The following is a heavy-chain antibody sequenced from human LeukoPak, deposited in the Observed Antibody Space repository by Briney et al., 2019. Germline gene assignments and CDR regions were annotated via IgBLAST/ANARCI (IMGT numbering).Heavy chain of an antibody. V-gene: IGHV3-7*01. Sequence: GGSLRLSCAASGFTFSSYWMSWARQAPGKGLEWVANIKQDGNEKYYVDSVKGRFTISRDNAKNSLYLQMNSLRAEDTAVYYCASGTHEVQDVWGQGTLVTVSS. J-gene: IGHJ4*02. CDR2: IKQDGNEK. D-gene: IGHD2-15*01. CDR3: ASGTHEVQDV. CDR1: GFTFSSYW.